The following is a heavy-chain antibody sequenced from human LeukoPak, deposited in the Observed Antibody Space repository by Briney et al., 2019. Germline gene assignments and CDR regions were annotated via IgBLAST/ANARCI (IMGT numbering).Heavy chain of an antibody. D-gene: IGHD2-2*01. J-gene: IGHJ4*02. V-gene: IGHV1-18*01. Sequence: ASVKVSCKASGYTFTGYGITWVRQAPGQGLEWMGWTSVNNGNTNYAQNLQGRVTMTTDTSTGTAYMELRSLRADDTAVYYCAREIPYPDCSSSGCYGPWDYWGQGTLVTVSS. CDR3: AREIPYPDCSSSGCYGPWDY. CDR1: GYTFTGYG. CDR2: TSVNNGNT.